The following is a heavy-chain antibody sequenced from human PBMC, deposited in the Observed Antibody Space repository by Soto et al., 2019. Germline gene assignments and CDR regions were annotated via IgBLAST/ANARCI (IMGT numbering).Heavy chain of an antibody. Sequence: EVQLVESGGGIVQPGGSLRLSCSVSGFTFSSHWMHWVRQAPGKGLVWVSRISTDGSRTTYADSVKGRVTISRDNAKNTLYLDMSSLRAEDTAVYYCARDMLGPRGFDYWGQGTLVTVSS. CDR3: ARDMLGPRGFDY. J-gene: IGHJ4*02. CDR2: ISTDGSRT. CDR1: GFTFSSHW. V-gene: IGHV3-74*01. D-gene: IGHD3-10*02.